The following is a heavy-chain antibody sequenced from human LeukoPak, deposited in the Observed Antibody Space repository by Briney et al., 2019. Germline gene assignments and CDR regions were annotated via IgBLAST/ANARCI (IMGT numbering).Heavy chain of an antibody. D-gene: IGHD3-16*01. CDR1: GFTFSSYG. J-gene: IGHJ6*03. Sequence: GGSLRLSCAASGFTFSSYGMHWVRQGSGKGLEWVAFIRSDGSKKYYADSVKGRFTISRDNPKNTLYLQMNSLRTEDTAVYYCAKDWARERNYYYYMDVWGKGTTVTISS. V-gene: IGHV3-30*02. CDR2: IRSDGSKK. CDR3: AKDWARERNYYYYMDV.